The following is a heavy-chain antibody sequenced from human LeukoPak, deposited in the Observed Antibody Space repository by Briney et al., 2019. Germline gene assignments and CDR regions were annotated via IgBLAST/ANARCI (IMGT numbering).Heavy chain of an antibody. CDR1: GFTFSSYW. D-gene: IGHD6-19*01. CDR3: AREDSSGWYHFDY. V-gene: IGHV3-7*01. J-gene: IGHJ4*02. CDR2: IKQDGSEK. Sequence: PGRSLRLSCAASGFTFSSYWMSWVRQAPGKGLEWVANIKQDGSEKYYVDSVKGRFTISRDNAKNSLYLQMNSLRAEDTAVYYCAREDSSGWYHFDYWGQGTLVTVSS.